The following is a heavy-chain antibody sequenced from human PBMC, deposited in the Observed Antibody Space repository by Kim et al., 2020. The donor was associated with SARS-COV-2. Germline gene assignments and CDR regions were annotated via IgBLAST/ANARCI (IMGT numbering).Heavy chain of an antibody. Sequence: DSVKGRFTISRDNSKNTLYLQMNSLRAEDTAVYYCARGVGYIAAAGPLDYWGQGTLVTVSS. V-gene: IGHV3-53*01. CDR3: ARGVGYIAAAGPLDY. J-gene: IGHJ4*02. D-gene: IGHD6-13*01.